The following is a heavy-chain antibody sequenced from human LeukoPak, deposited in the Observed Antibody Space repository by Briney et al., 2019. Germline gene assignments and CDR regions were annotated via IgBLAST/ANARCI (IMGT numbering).Heavy chain of an antibody. CDR3: ARGRSVVVPAAILFSRWFDP. D-gene: IGHD2-2*02. CDR2: INHSGST. V-gene: IGHV4-34*01. J-gene: IGHJ5*02. CDR1: GGSFSGYY. Sequence: SETLSLTCAVYGGSFSGYYWSWIRQPPGKGLEWIGEINHSGSTNYNPSLKSRVTISVDTSKNQFSLKLSSVTAADTAVHYCARGRSVVVPAAILFSRWFDPWGQGTLVTVSS.